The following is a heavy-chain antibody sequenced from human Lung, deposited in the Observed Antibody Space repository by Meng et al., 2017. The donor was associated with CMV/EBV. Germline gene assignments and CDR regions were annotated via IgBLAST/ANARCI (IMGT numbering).Heavy chain of an antibody. Sequence: SGPXLLQPTQPLTLTCTLSGFPLITKGGGVGWTRQPPGKALEWLALIYWNDDKRYSPSLRTRLTITKDTSKNQVVLRMANLDPVDTATYFCAHRPLYPNVFDFWXQGTMVTVSS. J-gene: IGHJ3*01. CDR1: GFPLITKGGG. D-gene: IGHD3-16*02. CDR2: IYWNDDK. CDR3: AHRPLYPNVFDF. V-gene: IGHV2-5*01.